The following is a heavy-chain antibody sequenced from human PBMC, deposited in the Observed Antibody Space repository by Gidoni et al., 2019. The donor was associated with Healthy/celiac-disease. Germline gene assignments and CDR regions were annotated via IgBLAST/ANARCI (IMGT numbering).Heavy chain of an antibody. CDR1: GFTFSSYA. CDR3: ASTYGMDV. Sequence: EVQLVEFGGGMVQPGGSLRLSCASSGFTFSSYAMSWVRKAPGKGLEWFSAISGSVGSTYYADSVKGRFTISRDNSKNTLYLQMNSLRAEDTAVYYCASTYGMDVWGQGTTVTVSS. V-gene: IGHV3-23*04. J-gene: IGHJ6*02. CDR2: ISGSVGST.